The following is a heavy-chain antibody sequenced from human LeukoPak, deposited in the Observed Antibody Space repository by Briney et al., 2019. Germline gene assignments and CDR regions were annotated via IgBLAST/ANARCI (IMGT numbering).Heavy chain of an antibody. Sequence: PSETLSLTCTVSGGSISSSSYYWGWIRQPPGKGLEWIGSIYYSGSTYYNPSLKSRVTISVDTSKNQFSLKLSSVTPEDTAVYYCAIQRAGTGTTRGAFDIWGQGTMVTVSS. CDR1: GGSISSSSYY. CDR3: AIQRAGTGTTRGAFDI. J-gene: IGHJ3*02. CDR2: IYYSGST. D-gene: IGHD1-7*01. V-gene: IGHV4-39*07.